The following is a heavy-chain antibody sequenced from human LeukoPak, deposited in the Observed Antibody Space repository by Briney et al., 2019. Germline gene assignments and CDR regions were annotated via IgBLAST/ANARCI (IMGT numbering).Heavy chain of an antibody. J-gene: IGHJ4*02. CDR1: GFTFSSYA. Sequence: GGSLRLSCAASGFTFSSYAMSWVRQSPGKGLEWVSHISGSGYSTYYADSVKGRFTISRDNSENTLYLQMNSLRAEDTAVYYCAKDDSGIRFDYWGQGTLVTVFS. CDR3: AKDDSGIRFDY. V-gene: IGHV3-23*01. D-gene: IGHD5-12*01. CDR2: ISGSGYST.